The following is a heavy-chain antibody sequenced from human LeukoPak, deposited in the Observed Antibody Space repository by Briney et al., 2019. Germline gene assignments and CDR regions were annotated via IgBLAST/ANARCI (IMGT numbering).Heavy chain of an antibody. J-gene: IGHJ4*02. CDR2: ISGSGGDT. D-gene: IGHD3-10*01. CDR1: RFTFSRYS. Sequence: GGSLRLSCAASRFTFSRYSMSWVRQAPGKGLEWVSVISGSGGDTYYADSVKGRFTISRDNSRNMLYLQMNSLRAEDTAVYYCARAAMVRGVDYFDYWGQGTLVIVSS. V-gene: IGHV3-23*01. CDR3: ARAAMVRGVDYFDY.